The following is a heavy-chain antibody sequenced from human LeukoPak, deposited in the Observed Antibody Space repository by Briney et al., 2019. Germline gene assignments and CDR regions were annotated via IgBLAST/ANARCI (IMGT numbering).Heavy chain of an antibody. CDR2: INYDGSKE. CDR3: ARDPLTLYDYYMDV. V-gene: IGHV3-30*02. Sequence: GGSLRLSCAASGFTFSRFGMHWVRQAPGKGLEWVTFINYDGSKEYYADSVKGRFTISRDSSKNTLYLQMNSLRAEDTAVYYCARDPLTLYDYYMDVWGKGTTVTVSS. CDR1: GFTFSRFG. J-gene: IGHJ6*03. D-gene: IGHD3-9*01.